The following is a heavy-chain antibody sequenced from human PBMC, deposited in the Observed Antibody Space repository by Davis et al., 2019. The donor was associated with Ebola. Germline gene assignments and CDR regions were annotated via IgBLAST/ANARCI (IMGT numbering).Heavy chain of an antibody. CDR3: AQGGYDDAFDI. Sequence: AASVKVSCKASGYTFTSYAMHWVRQAPGQRLEWMGWINAGNGNTKYSQKFQGRVTMTRNTSISTAYMELSSLRSEDTVVYYCAQGGYDDAFDIWGQGTMVTVSS. J-gene: IGHJ3*02. D-gene: IGHD5-12*01. V-gene: IGHV1-3*01. CDR2: INAGNGNT. CDR1: GYTFTSYA.